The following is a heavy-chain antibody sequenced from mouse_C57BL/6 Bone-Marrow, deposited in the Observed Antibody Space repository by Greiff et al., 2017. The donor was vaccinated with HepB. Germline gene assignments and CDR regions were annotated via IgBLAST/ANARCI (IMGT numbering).Heavy chain of an antibody. V-gene: IGHV7-1*01. CDR2: SRNKANDYTT. Sequence: EVKLVESGGGLVQSGRSLRLSCATSGFTFSDFYMEWVRQAPGKGLEWIAASRNKANDYTTEYSASVKGRFIVSRDTSQSILYLQMNALRAEDTAIYYCARDASYSNHWYFDVWGTGTTVTVSS. J-gene: IGHJ1*03. CDR1: GFTFSDFY. D-gene: IGHD2-5*01. CDR3: ARDASYSNHWYFDV.